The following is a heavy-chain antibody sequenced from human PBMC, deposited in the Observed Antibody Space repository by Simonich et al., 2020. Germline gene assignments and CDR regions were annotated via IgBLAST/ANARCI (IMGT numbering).Heavy chain of an antibody. CDR2: ISGRGGST. J-gene: IGHJ4*02. CDR1: GFTFSSYA. V-gene: IGHV3-23*01. CDR3: AKGDRYSSSWYYFDY. D-gene: IGHD6-13*01. Sequence: EVQLLESGGGLVQPGGSLRLSCAASGFTFSSYAMSWVRQAPGKGLEWVSAISGRGGSTYYADSVKGLFTISRDNSKNTLYLQMNSLRAEDTAVYYCAKGDRYSSSWYYFDYWGQGTLVTVSS.